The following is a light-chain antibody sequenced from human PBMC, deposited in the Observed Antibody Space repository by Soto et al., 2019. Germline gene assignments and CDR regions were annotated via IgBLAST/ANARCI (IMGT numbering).Light chain of an antibody. CDR3: QQYNIWPWT. Sequence: EIVMTQSPATLSVSPGERATLSCRASQSVSSNLAWYQQKPGQAPRLLIYGASTRATGIPARFSGSGSGTEFTLTISSLQSEDFAVYHCQQYNIWPWTFGQGTKVEIK. J-gene: IGKJ1*01. CDR2: GAS. V-gene: IGKV3-15*01. CDR1: QSVSSN.